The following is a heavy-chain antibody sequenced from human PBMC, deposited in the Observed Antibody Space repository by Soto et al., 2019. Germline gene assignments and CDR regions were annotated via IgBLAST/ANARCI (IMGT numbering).Heavy chain of an antibody. V-gene: IGHV1-46*01. CDR1: GYTFTSYY. D-gene: IGHD3-9*01. Sequence: GASVKVSCKASGYTFTSYYMHWVRQAPGQGLEWMGIINPSGGSTSYAQKFQGRVTMTRDTSTSTVYMELSSLRSEDTAVYYCARDPSGSFDGSHGMDVWGQGTTVTVSS. J-gene: IGHJ6*02. CDR3: ARDPSGSFDGSHGMDV. CDR2: INPSGGST.